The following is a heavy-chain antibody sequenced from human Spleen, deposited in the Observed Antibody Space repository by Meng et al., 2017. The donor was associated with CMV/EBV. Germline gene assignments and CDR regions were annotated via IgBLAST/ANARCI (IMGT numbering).Heavy chain of an antibody. V-gene: IGHV3-30*02. CDR3: AKGYYSGSSYDAFDI. J-gene: IGHJ3*02. D-gene: IGHD1-26*01. Sequence: GGSLRLSCAASGFNFSTFGTLWVRQAPGKGLEWVAFIRYDGSNKYYADSVKGRFTISRDNSKNTLYLQMNSLRAEDTAVYYCAKGYYSGSSYDAFDIWGQGTMVTVSS. CDR1: GFNFSTFG. CDR2: IRYDGSNK.